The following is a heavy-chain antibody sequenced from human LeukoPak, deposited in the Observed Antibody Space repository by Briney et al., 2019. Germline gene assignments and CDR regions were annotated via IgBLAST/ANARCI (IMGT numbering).Heavy chain of an antibody. Sequence: ASVKVSCKVSGYTLTESSMHWVRQAPGKGLEWMGGFDPEDGETIYAQKFQGRVTMTEDTSTDTAYMELSSLRSEDTAVYYCATSGSRAGLIDYWGQGTLVTVSS. J-gene: IGHJ4*02. V-gene: IGHV1-24*01. CDR1: GYTLTESS. CDR2: FDPEDGET. D-gene: IGHD6-13*01. CDR3: ATSGSRAGLIDY.